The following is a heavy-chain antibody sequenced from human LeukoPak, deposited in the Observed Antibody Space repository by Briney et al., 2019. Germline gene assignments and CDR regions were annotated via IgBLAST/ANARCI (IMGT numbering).Heavy chain of an antibody. D-gene: IGHD3-10*01. CDR3: AKDASYYYGSGTTFDY. Sequence: GGSLRLSCAASGFTFSSYAMNWVRQAPGKGLEWVSAISGSGGSTFYADSVKGRFTISRDSSKNTLYLQMNSLRAEDTAVYYCAKDASYYYGSGTTFDYWGQGTLVTVSS. J-gene: IGHJ4*02. V-gene: IGHV3-23*01. CDR2: ISGSGGST. CDR1: GFTFSSYA.